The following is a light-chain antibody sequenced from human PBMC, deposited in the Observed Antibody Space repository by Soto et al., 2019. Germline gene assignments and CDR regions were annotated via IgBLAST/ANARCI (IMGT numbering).Light chain of an antibody. CDR1: QSVSSN. CDR3: QQYNNWPPYT. CDR2: GAS. V-gene: IGKV3-15*01. J-gene: IGKJ1*01. Sequence: EIVMTQSPATLSVSPGERATLSCRASQSVSSNLAWYQQKPGQAPRIIIYGASTRATGTPARFSGSGSGTEFTLTISSLQSEDFAVYYCQQYNNWPPYTFGQGTKVDIK.